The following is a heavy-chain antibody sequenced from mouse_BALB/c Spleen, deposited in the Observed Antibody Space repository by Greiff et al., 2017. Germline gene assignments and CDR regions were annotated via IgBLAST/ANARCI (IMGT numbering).Heavy chain of an antibody. CDR3: ARSEGPYDYDVGYAMDY. J-gene: IGHJ4*01. D-gene: IGHD2-4*01. CDR2: INPYYGST. Sequence: VQLQQTGPELVKPGASVKISCKASGYSFTDYIMLWVKQSHGKSLEWIGNINPYYGSTSYNLKFKGKATLTVDKSSSTAYMQLNSLTSEDSAVYYCARSEGPYDYDVGYAMDYWGQGTSVTVSS. V-gene: IGHV1-39*01. CDR1: GYSFTDYI.